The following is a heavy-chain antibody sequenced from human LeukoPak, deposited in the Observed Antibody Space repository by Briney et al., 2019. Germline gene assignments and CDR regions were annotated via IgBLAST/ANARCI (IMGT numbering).Heavy chain of an antibody. V-gene: IGHV3-23*01. CDR2: ISSNGNTM. Sequence: PGGPLRLSCAASGFTFSSYTMSWVRQAPGKGLEWVSGISSNGNTMYYADSVKGRFTVSRDNSKNTLHLQMNSLRAEDTAVYYCAKSKWPHFDYWGQGTLVTVSS. CDR3: AKSKWPHFDY. CDR1: GFTFSSYT. J-gene: IGHJ4*02. D-gene: IGHD5-12*01.